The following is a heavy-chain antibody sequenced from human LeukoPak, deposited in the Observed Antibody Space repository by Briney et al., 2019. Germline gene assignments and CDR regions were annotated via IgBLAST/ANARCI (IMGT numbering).Heavy chain of an antibody. Sequence: GGSLRLSCAASGFTFRNYAMSWVRQAPGKGLEWVSGISGSGGSTYYADSVKGRFTISRDNSKNTLYLQMNSLRAEDTAVYYCAKDTTVTPYYFDYWGQGTLVTVSS. CDR2: ISGSGGST. V-gene: IGHV3-23*01. D-gene: IGHD4-17*01. CDR3: AKDTTVTPYYFDY. CDR1: GFTFRNYA. J-gene: IGHJ4*02.